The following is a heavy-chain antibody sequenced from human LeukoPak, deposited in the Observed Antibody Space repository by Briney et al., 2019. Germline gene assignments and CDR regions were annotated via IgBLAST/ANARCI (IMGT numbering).Heavy chain of an antibody. V-gene: IGHV1-46*01. D-gene: IGHD4-17*01. Sequence: ASVKISCKASGYTFTTYYMHWVRQPPGQGLEWMGIMNPSGGSTNYAQNFQGRLTMTRDTSTSTVYMELSNLRSEDTAVYYCARGNPTNYRDSLYYFDYWGQGTLVTVSS. CDR3: ARGNPTNYRDSLYYFDY. CDR2: MNPSGGST. J-gene: IGHJ4*02. CDR1: GYTFTTYY.